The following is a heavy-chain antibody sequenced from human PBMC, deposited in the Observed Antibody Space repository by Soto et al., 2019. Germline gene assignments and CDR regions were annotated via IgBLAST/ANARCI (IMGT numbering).Heavy chain of an antibody. D-gene: IGHD6-13*01. Sequence: VGALRLSSAASGFTFISYSMNWVRQAPGKGLEWVSYISSSSSTIYYADSVKGRFTISRDNAKNSLYLQMNSLRGEDTAVYYCARGPRTYSSSWYPDYWGQGTLVTVSS. CDR1: GFTFISYS. J-gene: IGHJ4*02. CDR2: ISSSSSTI. V-gene: IGHV3-48*01. CDR3: ARGPRTYSSSWYPDY.